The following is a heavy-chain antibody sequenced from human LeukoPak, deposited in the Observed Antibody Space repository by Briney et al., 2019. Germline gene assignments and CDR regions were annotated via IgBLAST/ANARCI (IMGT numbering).Heavy chain of an antibody. V-gene: IGHV4-59*01. D-gene: IGHD3-9*01. CDR2: IYYSGST. Sequence: SETLSLTCTVSGGSISSYYWSWMRQPPGKGLEWIGYIYYSGSTNYNPSLKSRVTISVDTSKNQFSLKLNSVTAADTAVYYCARAFDWLLPNYWGQGTLVTVPS. J-gene: IGHJ4*02. CDR1: GGSISSYY. CDR3: ARAFDWLLPNY.